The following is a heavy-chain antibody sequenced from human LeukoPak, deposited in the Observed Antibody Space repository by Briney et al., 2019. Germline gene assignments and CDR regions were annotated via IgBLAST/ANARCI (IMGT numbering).Heavy chain of an antibody. V-gene: IGHV4-39*07. CDR1: GGSISSSSYY. D-gene: IGHD6-19*01. CDR3: ARRISSGRYYYYYYMDV. CDR2: IYYSGST. J-gene: IGHJ6*03. Sequence: SETLSLTCTVSGGSISSSSYYWGWIRQPPGKGLEWIGSIYYSGSTYYNPSLKSRVTISVDTSKNQFSLKLSSVTAADTAVYYCARRISSGRYYYYYYMDVWGKGTTVTISS.